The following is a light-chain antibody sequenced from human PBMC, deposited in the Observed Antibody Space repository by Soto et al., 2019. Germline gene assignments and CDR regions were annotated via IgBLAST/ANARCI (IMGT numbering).Light chain of an antibody. CDR2: GAS. CDR1: QSVSSN. CDR3: QQYNDWPPKT. J-gene: IGKJ1*01. V-gene: IGKV3-15*01. Sequence: ETVLTQSPGTLSLSPGDRATLSCRASQSVSSNLAWYQQKPGQAPRLLIYGASARAKGIPARFSGSGSGTEFTLTISSLQSEDFAVYYCQQYNDWPPKTFGQGTKVDI.